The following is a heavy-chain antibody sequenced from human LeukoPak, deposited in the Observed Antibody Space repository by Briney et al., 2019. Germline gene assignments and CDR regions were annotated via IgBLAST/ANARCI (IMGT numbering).Heavy chain of an antibody. CDR1: GFIFSNYE. D-gene: IGHD1-1*01. V-gene: IGHV3-48*03. CDR3: ARDPGLLVTGTNFDY. J-gene: IGHJ4*02. Sequence: GGSLRLSCAASGFIFSNYEMNSLRQAPGKGLEWISYISVSTNNIYYADSVKGRFFISRDNAKNSLYLQMNGLRAEDTAVYYCARDPGLLVTGTNFDYCGQGTLVTVSS. CDR2: ISVSTNNI.